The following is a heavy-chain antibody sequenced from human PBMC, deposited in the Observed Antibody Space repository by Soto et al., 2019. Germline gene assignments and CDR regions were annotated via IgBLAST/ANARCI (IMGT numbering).Heavy chain of an antibody. D-gene: IGHD3-3*01. CDR1: GGSISSSSYY. CDR2: IYYSGST. Sequence: PSETLSLTCTVSGGSISSSSYYWGWIRQPPGKGLEWIGSIYYSGSTYYNPSLKSRVTISVDTSKNQFSLKLSSVTAADTAVYYCARRVFWSGRNAFEIWGQGTMVTVSS. V-gene: IGHV4-39*01. CDR3: ARRVFWSGRNAFEI. J-gene: IGHJ3*02.